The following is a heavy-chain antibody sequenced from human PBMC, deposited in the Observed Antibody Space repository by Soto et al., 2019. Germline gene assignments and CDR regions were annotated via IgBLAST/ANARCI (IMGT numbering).Heavy chain of an antibody. J-gene: IGHJ5*02. CDR1: GGTFSSYA. D-gene: IGHD6-6*01. CDR2: IIPIFGTA. CDR3: AAGPASIAALSKINWFDP. Sequence: QVQLVQSGAEVKKPGSSVKVSCKASGGTFSSYAISWVRQAPGQGLEWMGGIIPIFGTANYAQKFQGRVTITADESTSTAYLELSSLRSEDTAVYYCAAGPASIAALSKINWFDPWGQGTLVTVSS. V-gene: IGHV1-69*01.